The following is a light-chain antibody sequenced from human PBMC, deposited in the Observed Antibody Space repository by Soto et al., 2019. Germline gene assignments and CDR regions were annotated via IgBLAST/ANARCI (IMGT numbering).Light chain of an antibody. J-gene: IGKJ1*01. CDR3: QQYNSYWT. CDR2: KAS. V-gene: IGKV1-5*03. Sequence: DIQMTQSPSTLAASVGDRVTITCRASQSISSWLAWYQQKPGKAPKLLIYKASSLESGVPSRFSGSGSGTEFTLIISSLQPHDFATYYCQQYNSYWTFGQGTTVEI. CDR1: QSISSW.